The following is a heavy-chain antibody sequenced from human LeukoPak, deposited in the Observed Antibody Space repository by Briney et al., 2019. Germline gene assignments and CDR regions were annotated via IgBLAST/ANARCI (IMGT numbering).Heavy chain of an antibody. CDR3: ATAGNYRFDY. Sequence: GGSLRLSCAASRFTFSTSWMTWVRQAPGKGLEWVANINQDGSAQVYVDSVKGRFTISRDNAKNTLYLQMNSLRAEDTAVYYCATAGNYRFDYWGQGTLVTVSS. V-gene: IGHV3-7*01. D-gene: IGHD1-7*01. J-gene: IGHJ4*02. CDR1: RFTFSTSW. CDR2: INQDGSAQ.